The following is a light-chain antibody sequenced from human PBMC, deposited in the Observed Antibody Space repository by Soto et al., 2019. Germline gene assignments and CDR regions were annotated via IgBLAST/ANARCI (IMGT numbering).Light chain of an antibody. Sequence: DIQMTQSPSSLSASVGDRVTITCRASQTIRNCLAWYQQKPGKAPKVLIFDASTLDGGVPSRFSGRRSGTDFILTISSLQPSDFATYYCQQHNTYPLTFGRGTKVEI. V-gene: IGKV1-5*01. CDR2: DAS. CDR3: QQHNTYPLT. J-gene: IGKJ4*01. CDR1: QTIRNC.